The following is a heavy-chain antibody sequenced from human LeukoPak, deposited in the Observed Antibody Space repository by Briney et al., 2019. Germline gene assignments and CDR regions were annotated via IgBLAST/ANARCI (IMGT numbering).Heavy chain of an antibody. CDR1: GFTFDLYA. V-gene: IGHV3-74*01. J-gene: IGHJ4*02. D-gene: IGHD3-3*01. Sequence: AGSLRLSCAASGFTFDLYAMHWVRQAPGKGLVWVSRIKSDVTGITYTDSVEGRFTISRDNAKNTLYLQMNSLRDEDTAVYYCVRGQTIDYWGQGTLVPVSS. CDR2: IKSDVTGI. CDR3: VRGQTIDY.